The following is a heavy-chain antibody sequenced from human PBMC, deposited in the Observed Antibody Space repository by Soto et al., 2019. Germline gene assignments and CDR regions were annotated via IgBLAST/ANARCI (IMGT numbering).Heavy chain of an antibody. CDR3: ARDQVYYYDSSGYYYPFDY. CDR2: ISSSSYI. D-gene: IGHD3-22*01. CDR1: GFTFSSYS. Sequence: PGGSLRLSCAASGFTFSSYSMNWVRQAPGKGLEWVSSISSSSYIYYADSVKGRFTISRDNAKNSLYLQMNSLRAEDTAVYYCARDQVYYYDSSGYYYPFDYWGQGTLVTVSS. V-gene: IGHV3-21*01. J-gene: IGHJ4*02.